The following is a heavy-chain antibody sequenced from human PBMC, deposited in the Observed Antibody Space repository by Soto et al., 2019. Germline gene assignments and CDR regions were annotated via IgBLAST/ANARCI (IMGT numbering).Heavy chain of an antibody. CDR1: GGSISSYY. Sequence: SETLSLTCTVSGGSISSYYWSWIRQPPGKGLEWIGYIYYSGSTNYNPSLKSRVTISVDTSKNQFSLKLGSVTAAETAVYYCARGFGDIVVVPAGRGSYYYYYYMDVWGKGTTVTVSS. D-gene: IGHD2-2*01. CDR2: IYYSGST. V-gene: IGHV4-59*01. J-gene: IGHJ6*03. CDR3: ARGFGDIVVVPAGRGSYYYYYYMDV.